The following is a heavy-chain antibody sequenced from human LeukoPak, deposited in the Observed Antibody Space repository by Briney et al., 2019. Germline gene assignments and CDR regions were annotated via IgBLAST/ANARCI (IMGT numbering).Heavy chain of an antibody. CDR3: AKGVLYYDFWSGYSWDY. D-gene: IGHD3-3*01. V-gene: IGHV3-74*01. CDR1: GFTFRSYW. CDR2: INIDGSSG. Sequence: GGSLRLSCAASGFTFRSYWMHWVRQAPGKGLVWVSRINIDGSSGSYADSVKGRFTISRDNSKNTLYLQMNSLRAEDTAVYYCAKGVLYYDFWSGYSWDYWGQGTLVTVSS. J-gene: IGHJ4*02.